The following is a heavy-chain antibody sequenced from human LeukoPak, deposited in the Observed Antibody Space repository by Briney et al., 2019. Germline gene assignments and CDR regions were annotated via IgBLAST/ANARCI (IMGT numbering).Heavy chain of an antibody. J-gene: IGHJ4*02. CDR1: GFTFSSYG. D-gene: IGHD1-7*01. Sequence: GGSQRLSCAASGFTFSSYGMSWVRQAPGKGLEWVSAISGCGGSTYYADSVKGRFTISRDNSKNTLYLQMNSLRAEDTAVYYCARSRTAAPGTLSYYFDYWGQGTLVTVSS. V-gene: IGHV3-23*01. CDR2: ISGCGGST. CDR3: ARSRTAAPGTLSYYFDY.